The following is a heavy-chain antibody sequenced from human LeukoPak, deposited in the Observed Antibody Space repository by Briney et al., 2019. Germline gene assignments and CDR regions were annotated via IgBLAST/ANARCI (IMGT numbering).Heavy chain of an antibody. CDR1: GFTVSSNY. CDR3: ARAPPKYCSSTSCYYYYYGMDV. J-gene: IGHJ6*02. D-gene: IGHD2-2*01. Sequence: GGSLRLSCAASGFTVSSNYMSRVRQAPGKGLEWVSVIYSGGSTYYADSVKGRFTISRDNSKNTLYLQMNSLRAEDTAVYYCARAPPKYCSSTSCYYYYYGMDVWGQGTTVTVSS. CDR2: IYSGGST. V-gene: IGHV3-66*02.